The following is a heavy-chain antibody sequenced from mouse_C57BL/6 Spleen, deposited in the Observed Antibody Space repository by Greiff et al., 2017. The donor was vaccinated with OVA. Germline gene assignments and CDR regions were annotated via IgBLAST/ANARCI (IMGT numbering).Heavy chain of an antibody. CDR1: GYTFTSYW. J-gene: IGHJ2*01. CDR2: IDPSDSYT. CDR3: ARANWAPRGYFDY. D-gene: IGHD4-1*01. Sequence: QVQLKQPGAELVRPGTSVKLSCKASGYTFTSYWMHWVKQRPGQGLEWIGVIDPSDSYTNYNQKFKGKATLTVDTSSSTAYMQLSSLTSEDSAVYYCARANWAPRGYFDYWGQGTTLTVSS. V-gene: IGHV1-59*01.